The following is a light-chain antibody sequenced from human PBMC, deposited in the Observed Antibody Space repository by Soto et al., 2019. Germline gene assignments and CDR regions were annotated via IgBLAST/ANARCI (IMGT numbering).Light chain of an antibody. CDR2: AAS. CDR1: QSVSTTF. V-gene: IGKV3-20*01. CDR3: QQYGSSFIT. Sequence: IVLTQSPGTLSLSPGETATLSCRASQSVSTTFLAWYQQKPGQAPRLLIHAASTRATGIPDRFSGSGSGTDFTLTIIRLDPEDSAVYYCQQYGSSFITFGQGTRLE. J-gene: IGKJ5*01.